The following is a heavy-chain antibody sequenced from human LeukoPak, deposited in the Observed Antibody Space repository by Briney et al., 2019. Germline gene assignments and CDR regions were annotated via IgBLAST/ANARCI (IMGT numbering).Heavy chain of an antibody. CDR1: GFTFSSYA. Sequence: GGPLRLSCAASGFTFSSYAMSWVRQAPKKGLEWVSVISASGGSTYYADSVKGRVTISRDNFKNTLYLQMNSLRVEDTAVYYCAKNYGSGSSVKYYYYMDVWGKGTTVTVSS. J-gene: IGHJ6*03. CDR2: ISASGGST. V-gene: IGHV3-23*01. CDR3: AKNYGSGSSVKYYYYMDV. D-gene: IGHD3-10*01.